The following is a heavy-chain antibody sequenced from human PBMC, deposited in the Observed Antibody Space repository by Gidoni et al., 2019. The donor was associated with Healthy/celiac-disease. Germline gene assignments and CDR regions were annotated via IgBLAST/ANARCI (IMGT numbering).Heavy chain of an antibody. J-gene: IGHJ3*02. Sequence: EVQLVESGGGLIQPGGSLRLSCAAAGFTVSSNYMSWVSQAPGKGLEWVSVLYSGDITYYADSVKGRFTISRDNSKNTLYLQMNSLRVEDTAVYYCEGWRRSDAFDIWGQGTMVTVSS. V-gene: IGHV3-53*01. CDR1: GFTVSSNY. CDR3: EGWRRSDAFDI. CDR2: LYSGDIT.